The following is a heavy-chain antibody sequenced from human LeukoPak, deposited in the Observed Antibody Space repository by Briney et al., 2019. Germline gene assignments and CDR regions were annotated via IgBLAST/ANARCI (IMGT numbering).Heavy chain of an antibody. CDR3: AIPPGYCGNDCSFDH. CDR2: IYPGDYET. V-gene: IGHV5-51*01. J-gene: IGHJ4*02. CDR1: GYSFSNYW. D-gene: IGHD2-21*02. Sequence: GESLKISCEGSGYSFSNYWIGWVRQIPGKGLEWKGIIYPGDYETRYSPSFQGLVTISVDKSISTAYLQWSSLKASDTAMYYCAIPPGYCGNDCSFDHWGQGTLVTVSS.